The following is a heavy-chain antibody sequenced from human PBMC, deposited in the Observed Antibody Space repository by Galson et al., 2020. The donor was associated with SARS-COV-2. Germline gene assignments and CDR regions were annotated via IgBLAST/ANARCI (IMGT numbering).Heavy chain of an antibody. Sequence: GGSLRPSCAASGFTFDDYAMHWVRQVPGKGLEWASGISWNSGSIGYADSVKGRFTISRDNAKNSLYLQMNSLRAEDTALYYCAKDIYPIAVVGSYFDYWGQGTLVTVSS. CDR1: GFTFDDYA. D-gene: IGHD6-19*01. V-gene: IGHV3-9*01. CDR2: ISWNSGSI. CDR3: AKDIYPIAVVGSYFDY. J-gene: IGHJ4*02.